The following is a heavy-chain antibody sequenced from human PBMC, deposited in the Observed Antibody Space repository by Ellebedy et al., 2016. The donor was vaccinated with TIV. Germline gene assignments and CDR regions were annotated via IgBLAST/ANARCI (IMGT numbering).Heavy chain of an antibody. CDR1: GGTFSSYA. J-gene: IGHJ3*02. D-gene: IGHD2-21*02. V-gene: IGHV1-69*06. CDR2: IIPIFGTA. Sequence: SVKVSCXASGGTFSSYAISWVRQAPGQGLEWMGGIIPIFGTANYAQKFQGRVTITADKSTSTAYMELSSLRSEDTAVYYCAREMVTAIDIWGQGTMVTVSS. CDR3: AREMVTAIDI.